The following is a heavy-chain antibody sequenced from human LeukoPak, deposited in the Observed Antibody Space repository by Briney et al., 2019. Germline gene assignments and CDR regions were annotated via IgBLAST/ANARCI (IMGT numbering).Heavy chain of an antibody. J-gene: IGHJ4*02. CDR3: ARWAVLAYCGGDCYSALYYFDY. CDR2: IKQDGSEK. CDR1: GFTFSSYW. Sequence: GGSLRLSCAASGFTFSSYWISWVRQAPGKGLEWVANIKQDGSEKYYADSVKGRFTISRDNAKNSLYLQMNSLRAEDTAVYYCARWAVLAYCGGDCYSALYYFDYWGQGTLVTVSS. D-gene: IGHD2-21*02. V-gene: IGHV3-7*01.